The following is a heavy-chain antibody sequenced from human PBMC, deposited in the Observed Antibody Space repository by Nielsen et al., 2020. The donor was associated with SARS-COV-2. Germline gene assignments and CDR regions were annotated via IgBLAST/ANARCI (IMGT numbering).Heavy chain of an antibody. CDR3: AGEVPGTTGTELFDY. Sequence: GESLKISCAASGFTFSSYSMNWVRQAPGKGLEWVSSISSSSSYIYYADSVKGRFTISRDNAKNSLYLQMNSLRAEGTAVYYCAGEVPGTTGTELFDYWGQGTLVTVSS. J-gene: IGHJ4*02. CDR2: ISSSSSYI. V-gene: IGHV3-21*01. CDR1: GFTFSSYS. D-gene: IGHD1-1*01.